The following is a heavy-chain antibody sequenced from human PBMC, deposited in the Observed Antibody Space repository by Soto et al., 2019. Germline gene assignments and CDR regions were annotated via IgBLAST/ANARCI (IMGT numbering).Heavy chain of an antibody. CDR3: ARVIVVVPAATVPYYFDY. D-gene: IGHD2-2*01. V-gene: IGHV1-18*01. CDR1: GYTFTSYG. Sequence: QVQLVQSGAEVKKPGASVKVSCKASGYTFTSYGISWVRQAPGQGLEWMGWISAYNGNTNYAQKLQGRVNMTTDTSTSTAYMELRSLRSDDTAVYYCARVIVVVPAATVPYYFDYWGQGTLVTVSS. J-gene: IGHJ4*02. CDR2: ISAYNGNT.